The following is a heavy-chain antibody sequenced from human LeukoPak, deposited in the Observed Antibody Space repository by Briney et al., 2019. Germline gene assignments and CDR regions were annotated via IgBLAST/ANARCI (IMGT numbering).Heavy chain of an antibody. CDR2: IYYSGST. J-gene: IGHJ4*02. Sequence: SETLSLTCTVSGGSISSSSYYWGWIRQPPGKGLEWIGSIYYSGSTYYNPSLKSRVTISVDKSKNQFSLKLSSVTAADTAVYYCAMLNYYDSSGYYFYYFDYWGQGTLVTVSS. D-gene: IGHD3-22*01. CDR3: AMLNYYDSSGYYFYYFDY. V-gene: IGHV4-39*07. CDR1: GGSISSSSYY.